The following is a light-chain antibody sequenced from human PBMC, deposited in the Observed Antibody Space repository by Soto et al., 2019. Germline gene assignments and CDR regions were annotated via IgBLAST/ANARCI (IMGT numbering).Light chain of an antibody. Sequence: DIQMTQSPSSLSASVGARVTITCRASQSISTYXNWYQQKPGKAPKFLISSSSTLYCGVPSSLSGRGSWTDFTLTIGMLPHEDFATYYCHQSYTTPVTLGQGTKV. V-gene: IGKV1-39*01. CDR1: QSISTY. CDR3: HQSYTTPVT. CDR2: SSS. J-gene: IGKJ1*01.